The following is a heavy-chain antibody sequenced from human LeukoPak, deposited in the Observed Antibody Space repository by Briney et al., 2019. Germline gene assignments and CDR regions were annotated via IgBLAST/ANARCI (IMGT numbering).Heavy chain of an antibody. V-gene: IGHV3-33*06. J-gene: IGHJ4*02. CDR1: GFIFSNDA. CDR3: AKWKYSNSGIDDY. Sequence: GRSLRLSCAASGFIFSNDAMHWVRQAPGKGLEWVAFIWFDGSNKHYADSVKGRFTISRDNSEDTLYLQMNSLRAEDTAVYYCAKWKYSNSGIDDYWGQGTLVTVSS. D-gene: IGHD6-6*01. CDR2: IWFDGSNK.